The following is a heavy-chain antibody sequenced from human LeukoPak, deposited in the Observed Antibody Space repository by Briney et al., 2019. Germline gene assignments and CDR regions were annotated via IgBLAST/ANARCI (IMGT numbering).Heavy chain of an antibody. J-gene: IGHJ4*02. D-gene: IGHD5-24*01. CDR2: ISSSGSTI. CDR1: GFTFSDYY. Sequence: GGSLRLSCAASGFTFSDYYMSWIRQAPGKGLEWVSYISSSGSTIYYADSVKGRFTTSRDNAKNSLYLQMNSLRAEDTAVYYCARVKRDGSFDYWGQGTLVTVSS. CDR3: ARVKRDGSFDY. V-gene: IGHV3-11*01.